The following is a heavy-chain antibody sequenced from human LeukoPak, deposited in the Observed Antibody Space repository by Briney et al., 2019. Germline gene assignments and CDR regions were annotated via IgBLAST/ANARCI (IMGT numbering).Heavy chain of an antibody. CDR3: ARLRYPGIAVAGTLYY. V-gene: IGHV1-8*01. D-gene: IGHD6-19*01. CDR2: MNPNSGNT. Sequence: GASVKVSCKASGYTFTSYDINWVRQATGQGLEWMGWMNPNSGNTGYAQKFQGRVTMTRNTSISTAYMELSSLRSEGTAVYYCARLRYPGIAVAGTLYYWGQGTLVTVSS. CDR1: GYTFTSYD. J-gene: IGHJ4*02.